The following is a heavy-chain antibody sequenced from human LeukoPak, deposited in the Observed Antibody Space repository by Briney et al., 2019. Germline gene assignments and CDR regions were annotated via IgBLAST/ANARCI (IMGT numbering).Heavy chain of an antibody. V-gene: IGHV4-39*01. D-gene: IGHD6-19*01. CDR1: GGSINTNDYH. J-gene: IGHJ4*02. CDR2: IFYSGTI. CDR3: ARLTAVAGPHNYFLDY. Sequence: SETLSLTCTVSGGSINTNDYHWGWVRQPPGKGLDWIASIFYSGTIYYNPSLKSRVTIFLDTSKNQFSLKLTSVTAADTAVYYCARLTAVAGPHNYFLDYWGQGTLVTVSS.